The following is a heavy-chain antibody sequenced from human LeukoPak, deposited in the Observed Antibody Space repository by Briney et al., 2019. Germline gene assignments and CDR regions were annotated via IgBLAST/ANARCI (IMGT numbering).Heavy chain of an antibody. J-gene: IGHJ4*02. V-gene: IGHV4-59*11. Sequence: SETLSLTCTVSGGSMNHHYWSWVRQPPGKEPEWIAYIYDSGTSATTDYNASLKSRVTISMNTSKRQFSLRLDSVTAADTAVYYCAEIPRDWGQGTLVTVSS. CDR2: IYDSGTSATT. CDR1: GGSMNHHY. CDR3: AEIPRD.